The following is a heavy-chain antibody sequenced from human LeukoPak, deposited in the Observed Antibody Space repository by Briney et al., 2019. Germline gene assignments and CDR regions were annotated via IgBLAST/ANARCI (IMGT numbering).Heavy chain of an antibody. J-gene: IGHJ4*02. D-gene: IGHD3-22*01. V-gene: IGHV3-64*01. Sequence: QPGGSLRLSCAASGFTFSSYAMHWVRQAPGKGLEYVSAISSNGGSTYYANSVKGRFTISRDNSKNTLYLQMNSLRAEDTAVYYCAKDYYYDRKGGYFDYWGQGTLVTVSS. CDR1: GFTFSSYA. CDR3: AKDYYYDRKGGYFDY. CDR2: ISSNGGST.